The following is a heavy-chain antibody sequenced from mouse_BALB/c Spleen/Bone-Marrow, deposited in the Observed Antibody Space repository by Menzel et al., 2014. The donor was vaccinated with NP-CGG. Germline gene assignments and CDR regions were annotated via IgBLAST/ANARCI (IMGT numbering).Heavy chain of an antibody. CDR1: GYTFTSYW. J-gene: IGHJ1*01. Sequence: VKLQESGAELVKPGASVKMSCKASGYTFTSYWMHWVKQRPGQGLEWIGVIDPSDSYTSYNQEFKGKATLTVDTSSSTAYMQLSSLTSEDSAVYYCTRGDYDWYFDVWGAGTTVTVSS. V-gene: IGHV1S127*01. D-gene: IGHD2-4*01. CDR2: IDPSDSYT. CDR3: TRGDYDWYFDV.